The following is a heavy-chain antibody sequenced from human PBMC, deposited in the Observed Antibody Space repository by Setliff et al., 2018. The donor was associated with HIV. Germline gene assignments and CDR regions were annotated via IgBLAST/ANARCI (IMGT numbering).Heavy chain of an antibody. J-gene: IGHJ6*03. D-gene: IGHD2-15*01. CDR1: GGSISSYY. Sequence: PSETLSLTCSVSGGSISSYYWNWIRQPAGKGLEWIGRILSSGTTNYNPSLQSRITMSVDTSKNQFSLKLNSVTAADTAVYYCAGEGWSDHYYYYMDVWDKGTTVTVSS. CDR2: ILSSGTT. V-gene: IGHV4-4*07. CDR3: AGEGWSDHYYYYMDV.